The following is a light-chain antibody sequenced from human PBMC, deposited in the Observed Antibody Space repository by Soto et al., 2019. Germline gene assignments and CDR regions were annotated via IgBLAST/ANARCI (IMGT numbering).Light chain of an antibody. Sequence: QSALTQPASVSGSPGQSITISCTGTSSDVGGYDYVSWYQQHPGKAPKLMIYDVTNRPSGVPNRFSGSKSGNTASLTISGLQADDEADYYCCSSTTSGAEVLFGAGTKLTVL. CDR1: SSDVGGYDY. CDR3: CSSTTSGAEVL. V-gene: IGLV2-14*03. CDR2: DVT. J-gene: IGLJ2*01.